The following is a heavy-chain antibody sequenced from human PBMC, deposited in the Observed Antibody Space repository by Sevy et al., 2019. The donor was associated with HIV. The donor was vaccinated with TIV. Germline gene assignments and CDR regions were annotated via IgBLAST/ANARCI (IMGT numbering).Heavy chain of an antibody. J-gene: IGHJ5*02. CDR3: ARDWQTIAAAGTLGGWFDP. CDR2: INPNSGGT. CDR1: GYTFTGYY. Sequence: ASVKVSCKASGYTFTGYYMHWVRQAPGQGLEWMGWINPNSGGTNYAQKFQGRVTMTRDTSISTAYMELSRLRSDDTAGDYCARDWQTIAAAGTLGGWFDPWGQGTLVTVSS. V-gene: IGHV1-2*02. D-gene: IGHD6-13*01.